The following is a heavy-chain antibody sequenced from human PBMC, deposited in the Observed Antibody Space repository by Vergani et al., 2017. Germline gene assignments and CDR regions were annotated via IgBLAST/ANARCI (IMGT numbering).Heavy chain of an antibody. CDR3: ASATHPWELIHLAFDI. D-gene: IGHD1-26*01. Sequence: EVQLVESGGGLVQPGGSLRLSCAASGFTVSSNYMSWVRQAPGKGLEWVSVIYSGGSTYYADSVKGRFTISRHNSKNTLYLQMNSLRAEDTAVYYCASATHPWELIHLAFDIWGQGTMVTVSS. CDR1: GFTVSSNY. CDR2: IYSGGST. V-gene: IGHV3-53*04. J-gene: IGHJ3*02.